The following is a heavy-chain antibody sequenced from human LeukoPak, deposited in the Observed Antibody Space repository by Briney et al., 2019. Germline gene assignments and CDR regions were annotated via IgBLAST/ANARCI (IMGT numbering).Heavy chain of an antibody. CDR2: ISLDGATT. V-gene: IGHV3-23*01. CDR3: AKDVTEYSSGPSYYFDY. D-gene: IGHD6-19*01. Sequence: GGSLRLSCAASGFTFSSYAMSWVRQAPGKGLEWVSGISLDGATTYYAGSVEGRFTISRDNSKNTLYLQMNSLRADDTAVYYCAKDVTEYSSGPSYYFDYWGQGTLVTVSS. J-gene: IGHJ4*02. CDR1: GFTFSSYA.